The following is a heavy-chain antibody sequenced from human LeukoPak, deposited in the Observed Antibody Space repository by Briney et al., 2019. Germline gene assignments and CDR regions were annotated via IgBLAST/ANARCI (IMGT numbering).Heavy chain of an antibody. Sequence: SETLSLTCTVSGGSISSSSYYWSWIRQPAGKGLEWIGRIYTSGSTNYNPSLKSRVTISVDTSKNQFSLKLSSVTAADTAVYYCAREGGDLRDGYKDGFFDYWGQGTLVTVSS. J-gene: IGHJ4*02. CDR1: GGSISSSSYY. D-gene: IGHD5-24*01. V-gene: IGHV4-61*02. CDR3: AREGGDLRDGYKDGFFDY. CDR2: IYTSGST.